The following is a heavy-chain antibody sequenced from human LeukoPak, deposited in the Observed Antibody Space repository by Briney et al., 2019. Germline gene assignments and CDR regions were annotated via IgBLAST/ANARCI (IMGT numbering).Heavy chain of an antibody. CDR2: TYYGGDT. D-gene: IGHD6-25*01. V-gene: IGHV4-39*01. J-gene: IGHJ4*02. CDR1: GGSISSSSYY. CDR3: AAAFDY. Sequence: SETLSLTCTVSGGSISSSSYYWGRIRQPPGKGLEWIGNTYYGGDTYYNPSLKSRVTISVDTSKNQFSLELNSVTAADTAVYYCAAAFDYWGQGTLVTVSS.